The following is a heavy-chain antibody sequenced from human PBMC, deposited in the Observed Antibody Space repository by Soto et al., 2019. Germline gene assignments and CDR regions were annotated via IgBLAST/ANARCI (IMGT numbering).Heavy chain of an antibody. CDR3: ARVKTDYSNPRGPFFFYGMDI. D-gene: IGHD4-4*01. V-gene: IGHV3-30*09. Sequence: QVQLVESGGGVVHPERSLRLPCSASEFTFSSYAMHWVPQAPGKGLEWVAGISYDGGHKFYADSVRGRFAICRDSSNTTVLLQRNSLRPDDTAAYYCARVKTDYSNPRGPFFFYGMDIWGQGTRVTVSS. J-gene: IGHJ6*01. CDR2: ISYDGGHK. CDR1: EFTFSSYA.